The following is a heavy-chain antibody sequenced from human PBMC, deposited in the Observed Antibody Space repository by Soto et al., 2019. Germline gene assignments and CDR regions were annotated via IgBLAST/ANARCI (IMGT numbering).Heavy chain of an antibody. CDR1: GFTFSSYS. D-gene: IGHD6-19*01. V-gene: IGHV3-21*01. CDR2: ISSSSSYI. J-gene: IGHJ4*02. CDR3: ARAYTVAGNYYFDY. Sequence: GGSLRLSCAASGFTFSSYSMNWVRQAPGKGLEWVSSISSSSSYIYYADSVKGRFTISRDNAKNSLYLQMNSLRAEDTAVYYCARAYTVAGNYYFDYWGQGTLVTVSS.